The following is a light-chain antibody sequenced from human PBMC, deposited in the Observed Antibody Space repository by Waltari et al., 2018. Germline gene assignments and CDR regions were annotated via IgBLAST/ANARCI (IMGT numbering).Light chain of an antibody. CDR2: DVS. J-gene: IGLJ3*02. V-gene: IGLV2-14*03. CDR3: SACTTTSTPLV. Sequence: QSALTQPASVSGYLGHTVTISCTGHTSDIGAYDYVSCYQQHPGKTPKLLIYDVSSRPSGVSTRFSGSKFGNTASLTISGLQSEDEGDYYCSACTTTSTPLVFGGGTKVTVL. CDR1: TSDIGAYDY.